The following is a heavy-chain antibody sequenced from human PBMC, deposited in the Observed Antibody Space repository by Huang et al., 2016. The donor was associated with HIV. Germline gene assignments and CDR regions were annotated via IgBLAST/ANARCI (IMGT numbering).Heavy chain of an antibody. D-gene: IGHD2-15*01. CDR1: GYTFTDYF. J-gene: IGHJ4*02. V-gene: IGHV1-2*02. CDR3: ARTPYSGSHPDY. Sequence: QVQLVQSGAEVKKPGASVKVSCRTSGYTFTDYFVHWVRQAPGQGLQWMGSINPLSGVTSYAQKFQGRVTMNRDTSIRTVYMGLNRLRSDDTALYYCARTPYSGSHPDYWGQGTLVTVSS. CDR2: INPLSGVT.